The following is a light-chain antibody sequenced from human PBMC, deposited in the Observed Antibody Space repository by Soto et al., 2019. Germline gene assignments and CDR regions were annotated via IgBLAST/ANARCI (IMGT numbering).Light chain of an antibody. V-gene: IGKV3-20*01. CDR3: HRYGSKSPST. CDR1: PSVSSSY. Sequence: EIVLTQSPGTLSLSPGDRATLSCRASPSVSSSYLAWNQQKPSQAPRLLIYGTASRATGLPDRFSGSGSGTDFALTISRREPEDDAVVYCHRYGSKSPSTFGPGTKVDI. CDR2: GTA. J-gene: IGKJ3*01.